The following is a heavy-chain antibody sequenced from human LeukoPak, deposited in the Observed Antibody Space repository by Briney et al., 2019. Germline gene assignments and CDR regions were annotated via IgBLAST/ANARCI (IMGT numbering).Heavy chain of an antibody. Sequence: GGSLRLSCAASAFTFSNYWMSWVRQAPGKGLEWVANLKQDGSEEYYVDSVKGRFTISRDNAKNSLYLQMNSLRAEDTAVYYCARSSGWRNELDYWGQRTLVTVSS. D-gene: IGHD6-19*01. J-gene: IGHJ4*02. CDR3: ARSSGWRNELDY. CDR2: LKQDGSEE. V-gene: IGHV3-7*03. CDR1: AFTFSNYW.